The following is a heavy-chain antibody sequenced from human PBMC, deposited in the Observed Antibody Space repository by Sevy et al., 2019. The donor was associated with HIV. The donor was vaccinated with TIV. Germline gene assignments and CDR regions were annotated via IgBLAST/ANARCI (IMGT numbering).Heavy chain of an antibody. CDR2: ISWDGGST. CDR3: AKDIGGGYGYYYYYYGMDV. D-gene: IGHD5-12*01. Sequence: GGSLRLSCAASGFTFDDYTMHWVRQAPGKGLEWVSLISWDGGSTYYADSVKGRFTISRDNSKNSLYLQMNSLRTEDTALCYCAKDIGGGYGYYYYYYGMDVWGQGTTVTVSS. J-gene: IGHJ6*02. CDR1: GFTFDDYT. V-gene: IGHV3-43*01.